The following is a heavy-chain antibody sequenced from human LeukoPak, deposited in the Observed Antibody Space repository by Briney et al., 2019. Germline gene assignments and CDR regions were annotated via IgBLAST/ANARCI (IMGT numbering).Heavy chain of an antibody. J-gene: IGHJ1*01. D-gene: IGHD2-15*01. CDR2: IIPIFGTT. CDR1: GGTFSSYA. Sequence: GSSVKLSCKASGGTFSSYAISWVRHAPGQGLEWMAGIIPIFGTTNYAEKFQGRVAITADESTSTAYMELSSLRSEDTAVYYCAREGSAGYCSGGSCQGVFQHWGQGTLVTVSS. V-gene: IGHV1-69*01. CDR3: AREGSAGYCSGGSCQGVFQH.